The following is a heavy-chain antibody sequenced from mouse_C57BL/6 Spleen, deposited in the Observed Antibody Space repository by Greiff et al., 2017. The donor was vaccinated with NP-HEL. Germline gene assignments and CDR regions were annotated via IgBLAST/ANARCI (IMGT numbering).Heavy chain of an antibody. Sequence: QVQLKQSGAELVKPGASVKISCKASGYAFSSYWMNWVKQRPGKGLEWIGQIYPGDGDTNYNGKFKGQATLTADKSSSTAYMQLSSLTSEDSAVYFCARSGLLPGSDYWGKGTTLTVSS. V-gene: IGHV1-80*01. D-gene: IGHD3-1*01. CDR3: ARSGLLPGSDY. CDR2: IYPGDGDT. J-gene: IGHJ2*01. CDR1: GYAFSSYW.